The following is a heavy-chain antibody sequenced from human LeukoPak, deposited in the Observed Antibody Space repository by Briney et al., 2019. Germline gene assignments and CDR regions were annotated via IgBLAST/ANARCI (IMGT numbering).Heavy chain of an antibody. CDR3: ARHGGIARPDYLGPYYYYYMDV. V-gene: IGHV4-38-2*02. CDR2: IARSRSP. J-gene: IGHJ6*03. D-gene: IGHD6-13*01. Sequence: PSETLSLTCSVSGFSISGGYYWGWIRQPPGKGLEWIGEIARSRSPNYNPSLKSRVTISVDMSKNQFSLKLTSVTSADTAVYYCARHGGIARPDYLGPYYYYYMDVWGKGTTVTISS. CDR1: GFSISGGYY.